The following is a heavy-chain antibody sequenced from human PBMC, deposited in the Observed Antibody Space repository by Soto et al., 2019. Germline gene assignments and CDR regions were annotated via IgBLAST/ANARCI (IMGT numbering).Heavy chain of an antibody. CDR3: ARDLGGWPDY. CDR1: GYTFTSYA. V-gene: IGHV1-3*01. Sequence: QVQLVQSGAEVKKPGASVKVSCKASGYTFTSYAMHWVRQAPGQRLEWMGWINADNGNTKNSQKFQGRVTITRDTSASTAYMELSSLRAEDTAVYYCARDLGGWPDYWGQGTLVTVSS. J-gene: IGHJ4*02. D-gene: IGHD2-15*01. CDR2: INADNGNT.